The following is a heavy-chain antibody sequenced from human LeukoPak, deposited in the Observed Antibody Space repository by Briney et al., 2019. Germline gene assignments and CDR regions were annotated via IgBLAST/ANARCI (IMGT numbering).Heavy chain of an antibody. J-gene: IGHJ3*02. V-gene: IGHV3-30-3*01. D-gene: IGHD6-19*01. CDR2: ISYDGSNK. CDR3: ARAGSGWSLGAFDI. CDR1: GFTSSSYA. Sequence: GGSLRLSCAASGFTSSSYAMHWVRQAPGKGLEWVAVISYDGSNKYYADSVKGRFTISRDNSKNTLYLQMNSLRAEDTAVYYCARAGSGWSLGAFDIWGQGTMVTVSS.